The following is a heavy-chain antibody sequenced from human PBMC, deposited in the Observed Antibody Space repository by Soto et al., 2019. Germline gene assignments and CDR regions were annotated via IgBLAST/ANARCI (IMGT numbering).Heavy chain of an antibody. D-gene: IGHD3-3*01. CDR3: ARSFGVVTVFDY. CDR2: INAGNGNT. V-gene: IGHV1-3*01. CDR1: GYTFTSYA. J-gene: IGHJ4*02. Sequence: ASVKVSCKASGYTFTSYAMHWVRQAPGQRLEWMGWINAGNGNTKYSQKFQGRVTITRDTSASTAYMELSSLRSEDTAVYYCARSFGVVTVFDYWGQRTLVTGSS.